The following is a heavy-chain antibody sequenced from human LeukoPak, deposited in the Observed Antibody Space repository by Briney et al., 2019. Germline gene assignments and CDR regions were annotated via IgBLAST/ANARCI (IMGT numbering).Heavy chain of an antibody. D-gene: IGHD4-17*01. CDR3: ARGLNRNDYGDYGY. J-gene: IGHJ4*02. CDR2: IYYTGST. V-gene: IGHV4-59*01. CDR1: GGSLSSYY. Sequence: MPSETLSLTCTVSGGSLSSYYWTWIRQPPGEGLEWIGYIYYTGSTSYNPSLKSRVTISVQTSKNQFSLKLSSVTAADTAVYYCARGLNRNDYGDYGYWGQGTLVTVSS.